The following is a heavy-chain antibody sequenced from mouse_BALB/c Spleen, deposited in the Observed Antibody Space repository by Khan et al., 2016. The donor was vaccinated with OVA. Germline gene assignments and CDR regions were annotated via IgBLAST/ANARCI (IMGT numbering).Heavy chain of an antibody. CDR3: ARENYYGRSGYAVNY. V-gene: IGHV1S41*01. CDR2: IGPGSSNA. Sequence: DLVKPGASVKLSCKASGYTFTSYWINWIKQRPGQGLEWIGRIGPGSSNAYYNDMFKDKATLTVDTSSNTAYIQLSSLSSEDSAVCFCARENYYGRSGYAVNYWGQGTSVTVSA. CDR1: GYTFTSYW. D-gene: IGHD1-1*01. J-gene: IGHJ4*01.